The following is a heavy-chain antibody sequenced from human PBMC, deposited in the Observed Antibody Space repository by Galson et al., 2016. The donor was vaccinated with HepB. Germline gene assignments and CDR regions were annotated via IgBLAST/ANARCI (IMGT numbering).Heavy chain of an antibody. D-gene: IGHD2-2*01. CDR2: MSDSAGSA. CDR3: ARDPQYQLTNYYYYGMDV. CDR1: GFTFKNYV. V-gene: IGHV3-23*01. J-gene: IGHJ6*02. Sequence: SLRLSCATSGFTFKNYVMSWVRQAPGKGLQWVSAMSDSAGSAYYADSVKGRFTISRDNSKNMVYLQMNSLRAEDTAVYYCARDPQYQLTNYYYYGMDVWGQGTTVTV.